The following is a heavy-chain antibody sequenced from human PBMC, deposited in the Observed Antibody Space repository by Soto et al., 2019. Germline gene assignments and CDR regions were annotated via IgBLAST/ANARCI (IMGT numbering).Heavy chain of an antibody. CDR2: ISDGGSNK. Sequence: XVCLRLSCSASRFTFSSYAMHWVVQDPGKGLQWVAVISDGGSNKSSSDSEKGRLTISRDNSKHTLYLQMNSLRAEDTAVYYCARGGEYYASSGYFDPWGKGNLVTVST. CDR1: RFTFSSYA. CDR3: ARGGEYYASSGYFDP. D-gene: IGHD3-22*01. V-gene: IGHV3-30*14. J-gene: IGHJ5*02.